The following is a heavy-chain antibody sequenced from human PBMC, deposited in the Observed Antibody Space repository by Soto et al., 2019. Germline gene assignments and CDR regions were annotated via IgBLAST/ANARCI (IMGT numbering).Heavy chain of an antibody. V-gene: IGHV1-18*01. J-gene: IGHJ5*02. CDR2: ISASNGNT. D-gene: IGHD4-17*01. Sequence: QVQLVQSGAEVKKPGASVKVSCKASGYTFTNYGISWVRQAPGQGFEWLGWISASNGNTNYAQKLQGRVTMTTDTSTSTAYMELRSLRSDDTAVYYCARDLTYGGWFDPWGQGTLVTVSS. CDR3: ARDLTYGGWFDP. CDR1: GYTFTNYG.